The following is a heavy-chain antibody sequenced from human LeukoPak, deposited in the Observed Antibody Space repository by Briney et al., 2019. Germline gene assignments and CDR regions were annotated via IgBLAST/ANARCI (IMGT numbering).Heavy chain of an antibody. J-gene: IGHJ4*02. Sequence: GGSLRLSCAASGFSFRSFWMSWVRQAPGKGLEWVANIEQDGSDNYHLGSVMGRFTISRDNAKNSLYLQMNSLRAEDTAVYYCARDRGYCSGGTCRIHYFDYWGQGTLVTVSS. CDR2: IEQDGSDN. CDR3: ARDRGYCSGGTCRIHYFDY. V-gene: IGHV3-7*04. D-gene: IGHD2-15*01. CDR1: GFSFRSFW.